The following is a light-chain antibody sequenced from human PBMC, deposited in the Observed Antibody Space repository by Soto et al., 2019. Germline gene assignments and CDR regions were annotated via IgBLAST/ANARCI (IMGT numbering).Light chain of an antibody. Sequence: EIVMTQSPGTLSVSPGDRVTLSCRASQSVRSNSAWYQQKPDQAPRLLFYGASTRASGIPARFSGSGYGTEFTLTISSLQSEDFAIYYCQQYNTWPLTFGGGTKVEIK. CDR2: GAS. V-gene: IGKV3-15*01. CDR1: QSVRSN. J-gene: IGKJ4*01. CDR3: QQYNTWPLT.